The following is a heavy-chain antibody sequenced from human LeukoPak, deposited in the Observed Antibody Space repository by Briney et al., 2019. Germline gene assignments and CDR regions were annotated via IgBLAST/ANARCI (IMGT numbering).Heavy chain of an antibody. Sequence: GGSLRLSCAASGFTFSSYWMSWVRQAPGKGLEWVANIKQDGSEKYYVDSVKGRFTISRDNAKNSLYLQMNSLRAEDTAVYYCARDRDPGYYDTNGYRRVNAFDIWGQGTMVTVSS. D-gene: IGHD3-22*01. CDR1: GFTFSSYW. CDR3: ARDRDPGYYDTNGYRRVNAFDI. J-gene: IGHJ3*02. CDR2: IKQDGSEK. V-gene: IGHV3-7*01.